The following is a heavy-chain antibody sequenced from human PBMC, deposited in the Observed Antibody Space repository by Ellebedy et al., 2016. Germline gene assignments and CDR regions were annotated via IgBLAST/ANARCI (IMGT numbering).Heavy chain of an antibody. CDR3: ARDRAVATGAFDI. CDR2: INPSGGST. D-gene: IGHD6-19*01. J-gene: IGHJ3*02. Sequence: ASVKVSXXASGYTFTSYYMHWVRQAPGQGLEWMGIINPSGGSTSYAQKFQGRVTMTRDTSTSTVYMELSSLRSEDTAVYYCARDRAVATGAFDIWGQGTMVTVSS. CDR1: GYTFTSYY. V-gene: IGHV1-46*01.